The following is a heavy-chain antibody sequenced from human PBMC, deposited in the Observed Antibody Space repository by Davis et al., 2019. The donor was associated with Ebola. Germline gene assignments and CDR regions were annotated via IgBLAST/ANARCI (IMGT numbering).Heavy chain of an antibody. CDR1: GGTFISYA. Sequence: SVKVSCKASGGTFISYAISWVRQAPGQGLEWMGGNIPIYGTANYAQKFQGRVTITADKSTSTAYMELSSVRPEDTAVYYCARDQDEKQAFRGFDYYYYYVMDVWGQGTTVTVSS. CDR2: NIPIYGTA. D-gene: IGHD3-10*01. V-gene: IGHV1-69*06. J-gene: IGHJ6*02. CDR3: ARDQDEKQAFRGFDYYYYYVMDV.